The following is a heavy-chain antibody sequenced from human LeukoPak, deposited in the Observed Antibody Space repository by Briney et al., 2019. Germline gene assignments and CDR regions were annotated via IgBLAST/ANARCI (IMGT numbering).Heavy chain of an antibody. V-gene: IGHV3-9*01. CDR3: AKDEAYDFWSGPQSY. D-gene: IGHD3-3*01. J-gene: IGHJ4*02. CDR1: GFTFDDYA. CDR2: ISWNSGSI. Sequence: PGRSLRLSCAASGFTFDDYAMHWVRQAPGKGLEWVSGISWNSGSIGYADSVKGRFTISRDNAKNSLYLQMNSLRAEDTALYYCAKDEAYDFWSGPQSYWGRGTLVTVSS.